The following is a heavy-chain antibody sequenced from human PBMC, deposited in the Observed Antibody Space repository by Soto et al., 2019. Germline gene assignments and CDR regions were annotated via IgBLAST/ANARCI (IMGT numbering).Heavy chain of an antibody. D-gene: IGHD1-7*01. CDR1: GASISSGGYY. CDR3: ARVKGGTTRRAFDS. Sequence: SETLSLTCTVSGASISSGGYYWSWIRQHPGKGLEWIGYIYDNGGAYYSPSLKGRVVISVDRSENQFSLRLSSVTAADTAVYYCARVKGGTTRRAFDSWGQGTLVTVSS. CDR2: IYDNGGA. J-gene: IGHJ4*02. V-gene: IGHV4-31*03.